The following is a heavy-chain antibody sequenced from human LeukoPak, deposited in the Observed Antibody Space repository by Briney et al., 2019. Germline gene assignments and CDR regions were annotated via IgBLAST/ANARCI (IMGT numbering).Heavy chain of an antibody. CDR1: GFTFSSYS. V-gene: IGHV3-21*01. CDR3: ARANSEYSSSYFDY. J-gene: IGHJ4*02. D-gene: IGHD6-6*01. Sequence: PGGSLRLSCAATGFTFSSYSMNWVRQAPGKGLEWVSSISSSSSYIYYVDSVKGRFTISRDNAKNSLYLQMNSLRAEDTAVYYCARANSEYSSSYFDYWGQGTLVTVSS. CDR2: ISSSSSYI.